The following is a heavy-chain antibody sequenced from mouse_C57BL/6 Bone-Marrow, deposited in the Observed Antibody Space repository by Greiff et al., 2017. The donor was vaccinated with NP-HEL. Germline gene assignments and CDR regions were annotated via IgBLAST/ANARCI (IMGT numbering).Heavy chain of an antibody. D-gene: IGHD1-1*01. Sequence: VKLMESGAELARPGASVKLSCKASGYTFTSYGISWVKQRTGQGLEWIGEIYPRSGNTYYNEKFKGKATLTADKSSSTAYMELRSLTSEDSAVYFCERGYYGSNYDAMDYWGQGTSVTVSS. CDR2: IYPRSGNT. CDR3: ERGYYGSNYDAMDY. V-gene: IGHV1-81*01. CDR1: GYTFTSYG. J-gene: IGHJ4*01.